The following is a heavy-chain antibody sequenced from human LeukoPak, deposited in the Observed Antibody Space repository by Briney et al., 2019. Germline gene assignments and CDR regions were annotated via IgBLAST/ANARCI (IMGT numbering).Heavy chain of an antibody. Sequence: RGSLRLSCAASGFTFSSHSMNWVRQAPGKGLEWVSYISSSGSTIYYADSVKGRFTISRDNAKNSLYLQMNSLRAEDTAVYYCARDWRVRGALDYWGQGTLVTVSS. CDR2: ISSSGSTI. CDR1: GFTFSSHS. J-gene: IGHJ4*02. D-gene: IGHD3-10*01. V-gene: IGHV3-48*04. CDR3: ARDWRVRGALDY.